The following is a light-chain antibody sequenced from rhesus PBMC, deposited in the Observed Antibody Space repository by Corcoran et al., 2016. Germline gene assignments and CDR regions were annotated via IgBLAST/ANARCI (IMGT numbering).Light chain of an antibody. V-gene: IGKV3-31*02. J-gene: IGKJ4*01. CDR1: QSVSSY. CDR2: GAS. Sequence: EIVMTQSPATLSLSPGETATISCRTSQSVSSYLAWYQQKPGQAPRLLIYGASSRATGIPDRFSGRGSGTDFTLTISSLEPEDFAVYYWQETSNLLTFGGGTKVEIK. CDR3: QETSNLLT.